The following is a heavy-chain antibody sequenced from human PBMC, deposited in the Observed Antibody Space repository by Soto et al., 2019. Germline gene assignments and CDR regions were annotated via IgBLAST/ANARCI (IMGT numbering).Heavy chain of an antibody. Sequence: SETLSLTCACYGGSFSGYYWSWIRQPPGKGLEWIGEINHSGSTNYNPSLKSRVTISVDTSKNQFSLKLSSVTAADTAVYYCARVRNWFDPWGQGTLVTVSS. CDR3: ARVRNWFDP. CDR1: GGSFSGYY. CDR2: INHSGST. V-gene: IGHV4-34*01. J-gene: IGHJ5*02.